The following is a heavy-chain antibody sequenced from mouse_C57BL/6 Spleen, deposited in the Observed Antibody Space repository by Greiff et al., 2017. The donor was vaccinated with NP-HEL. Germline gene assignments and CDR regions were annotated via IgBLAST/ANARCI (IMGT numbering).Heavy chain of an antibody. CDR3: ARGYDGYYVLGY. CDR1: GYTFTSYW. CDR2: IHPNSGST. J-gene: IGHJ2*01. Sequence: VQLQQSGAELVKPGASVKLSCKASGYTFTSYWMHWVKQRPGQGLEWIGMIHPNSGSTNYNEKFKSKATLTVDKSSSTAYMQLSSLTSEDSAVYYCARGYDGYYVLGYWGQGTTLTVSS. V-gene: IGHV1-64*01. D-gene: IGHD2-3*01.